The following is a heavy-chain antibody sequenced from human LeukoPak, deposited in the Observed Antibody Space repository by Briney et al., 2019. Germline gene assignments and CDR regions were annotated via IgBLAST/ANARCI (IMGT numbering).Heavy chain of an antibody. CDR2: IKTKTDGETT. CDR3: TTDIYP. CDR1: EFTFSNAW. J-gene: IGHJ5*02. Sequence: PGGSLRLSRAASEFTFSNAWMTWVRQALGKGLEWVGRIKTKTDGETTDYAAPVKGRFAISRDDSKNTLYLQMNSLKTEDTAVYYCTTDIYPWGQGTLVTVSS. V-gene: IGHV3-15*01.